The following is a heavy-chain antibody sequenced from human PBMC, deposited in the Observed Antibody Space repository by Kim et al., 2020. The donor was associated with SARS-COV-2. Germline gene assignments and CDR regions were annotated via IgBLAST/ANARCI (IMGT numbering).Heavy chain of an antibody. V-gene: IGHV4-4*07. D-gene: IGHD4-17*01. J-gene: IGHJ4*02. CDR3: ARDRRRGGDYYYFDY. Sequence: PLLKSRVTMSVDTSKNQFSLKLSSVTAADTAVYYCARDRRRGGDYYYFDYWGQGTLVTVSS.